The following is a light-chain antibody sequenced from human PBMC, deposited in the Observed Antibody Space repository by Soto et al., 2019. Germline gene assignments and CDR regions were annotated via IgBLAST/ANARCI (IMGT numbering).Light chain of an antibody. V-gene: IGLV2-11*01. J-gene: IGLJ1*01. CDR2: DVT. CDR3: CSYAGGYIFV. Sequence: ALTQPRAVSGSPGQSVTISCTETSSDVGRYNYVSWYQQHPGKAPKLIIYDVTKRPSGVPDRFSGSKSGNTASLTISGLQAEDEVDYYCCSYAGGYIFVFGTGTKVTVL. CDR1: SSDVGRYNY.